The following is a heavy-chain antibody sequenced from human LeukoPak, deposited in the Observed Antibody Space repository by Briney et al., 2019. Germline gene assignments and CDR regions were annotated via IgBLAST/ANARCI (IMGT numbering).Heavy chain of an antibody. D-gene: IGHD2-2*02. Sequence: SETLSLTCTVSGGSISSYYWSWIRQPPGKGLEWIGYIYYSGSTNYNPSLKSRVTISVDTSKNQFSLKLSSVTAADTAVYYCARGGIVVVPAAIVTYGMDVWGQGTTVTVSS. CDR3: ARGGIVVVPAAIVTYGMDV. CDR2: IYYSGST. V-gene: IGHV4-59*01. CDR1: GGSISSYY. J-gene: IGHJ6*02.